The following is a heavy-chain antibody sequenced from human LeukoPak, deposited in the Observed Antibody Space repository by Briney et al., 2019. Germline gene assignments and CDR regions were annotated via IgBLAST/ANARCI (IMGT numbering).Heavy chain of an antibody. CDR3: ARESYYYGMDV. Sequence: ASVKVSCKASGYTFTSSYDINCVRQATGQGLEWMGWMNPNSGNTGYAQKFQGRVTMTRNTSISTAYMELSSLRSEDTAVYYCARESYYYGMDVWGQGTTVTVSS. J-gene: IGHJ6*02. V-gene: IGHV1-8*01. CDR2: MNPNSGNT. CDR1: GYTFTSSYD.